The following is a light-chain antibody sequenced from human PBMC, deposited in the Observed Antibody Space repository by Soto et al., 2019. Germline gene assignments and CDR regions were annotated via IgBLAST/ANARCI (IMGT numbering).Light chain of an antibody. CDR1: QSISSY. CDR2: AAS. Sequence: DIPMTQSPSSLSASVGDRVTITCRASQSISSYLNWYQQKPGKAPKFLIYAASSLQSGVPSRFSGSGSGTDFTLTISSLQPEDFATYDGQQSYSTPQTYGQGTKLEIK. J-gene: IGKJ2*01. V-gene: IGKV1-39*01. CDR3: QQSYSTPQT.